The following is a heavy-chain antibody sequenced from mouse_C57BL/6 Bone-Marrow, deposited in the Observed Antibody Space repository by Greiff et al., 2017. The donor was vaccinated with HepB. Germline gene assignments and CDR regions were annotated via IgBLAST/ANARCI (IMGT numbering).Heavy chain of an antibody. CDR1: GYTFTDYY. V-gene: IGHV1-76*01. J-gene: IGHJ2*01. Sequence: VQLQQSGAELVRPGASVKLSCKASGYTFTDYYINWVKQRPGQGLEWIARIYPGSGNTYYNEKFKGKATLTAEKSSSTAYMQLSSLTSEDSAVYFCAREGSLGSSYLDYWGQGTTLTVSS. D-gene: IGHD6-5*01. CDR2: IYPGSGNT. CDR3: AREGSLGSSYLDY.